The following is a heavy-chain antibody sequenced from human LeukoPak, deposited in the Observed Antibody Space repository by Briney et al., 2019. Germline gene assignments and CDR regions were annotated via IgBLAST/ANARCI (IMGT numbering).Heavy chain of an antibody. CDR2: IRYDGSNK. Sequence: GGSLRLSCAASGFTFSSYGMHWVRQAPGKGLEWVAFIRYDGSNKYYADSVKGRFTISRDNSKNTLYLQMNSLRAEDTAVYYCARGNSYDSSGYPEYFQNWGQSTLVTVSS. D-gene: IGHD3-22*01. V-gene: IGHV3-30*02. CDR3: ARGNSYDSSGYPEYFQN. J-gene: IGHJ1*01. CDR1: GFTFSSYG.